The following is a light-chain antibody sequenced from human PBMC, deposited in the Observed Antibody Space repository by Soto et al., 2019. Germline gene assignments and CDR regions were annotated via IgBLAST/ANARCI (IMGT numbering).Light chain of an antibody. CDR2: DVH. Sequence: DIPMTQSPSSLSASVGDRVTITCQASQVISNYLNWYQQKPGKAPKLLIYDVHNLEAGVPSRFSGSGSGTNFTFTISSLQPEDIATYYCQQYNNLLLSFGGGTKVDIK. CDR3: QQYNNLLLS. V-gene: IGKV1-33*01. J-gene: IGKJ4*01. CDR1: QVISNY.